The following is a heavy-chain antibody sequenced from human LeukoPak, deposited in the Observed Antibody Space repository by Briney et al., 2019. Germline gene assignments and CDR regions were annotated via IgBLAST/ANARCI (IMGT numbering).Heavy chain of an antibody. CDR3: ARDQEVAGAYYYYGMDV. D-gene: IGHD6-19*01. CDR2: ISAYNGNT. V-gene: IGHV1-18*01. Sequence: ASVKVSCKASGYTFTSYGISWVRQAPGQGLEWMGWISAYNGNTTYAQKLQGRVTMTTDTSTSTAYMELRSLRSDDTAVYYCARDQEVAGAYYYYGMDVWGQGTTVTVSS. CDR1: GYTFTSYG. J-gene: IGHJ6*02.